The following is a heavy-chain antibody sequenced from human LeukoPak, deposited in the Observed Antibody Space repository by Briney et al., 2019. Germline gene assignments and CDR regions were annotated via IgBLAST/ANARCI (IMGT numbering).Heavy chain of an antibody. J-gene: IGHJ4*02. CDR3: ARADPLWFGEPYFDY. D-gene: IGHD3-10*01. CDR2: IYTSGST. Sequence: SETLSLTCTVSGGSISSYYWSWMRQPAGKGLEWIGRIYTSGSTNYNPSLKSRVTMSVDTSKNQFSLKLSSVTAADTAVYYCARADPLWFGEPYFDYWGQGTLVTVSS. V-gene: IGHV4-4*07. CDR1: GGSISSYY.